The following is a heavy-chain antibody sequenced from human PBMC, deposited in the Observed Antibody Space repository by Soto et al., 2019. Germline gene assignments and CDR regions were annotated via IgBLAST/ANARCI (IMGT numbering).Heavy chain of an antibody. CDR3: AKDWVVTTRLGRFPIDY. CDR1: GFTFSSYG. V-gene: IGHV3-30*18. Sequence: PGGSLRLSCAASGFTFSSYGMHWVRQAPGKGLEWVAVISYDGSNKYYADSVKGRFTISRDNSKNTLYLQMNSLRAEDTAVYYWAKDWVVTTRLGRFPIDYWGQGTLVTVSS. J-gene: IGHJ4*02. CDR2: ISYDGSNK. D-gene: IGHD2-21*02.